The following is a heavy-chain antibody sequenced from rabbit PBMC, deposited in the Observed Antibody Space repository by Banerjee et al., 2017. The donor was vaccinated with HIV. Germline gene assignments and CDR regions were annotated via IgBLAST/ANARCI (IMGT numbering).Heavy chain of an antibody. CDR1: GFSFSSSYY. J-gene: IGHJ6*01. CDR2: IYAGSSGST. CDR3: ARCGAGYAL. Sequence: QSLEESGGDLVKPGASLTLTCTASGFSFSSSYYMCWVRQAPGKGLEWIACIYAGSSGSTYYASWAKGRFTISKTSSTTVTLQMTSLTAADTATYFCARCGAGYALWGPGTLVTVS. V-gene: IGHV1S40*01. D-gene: IGHD6-1*01.